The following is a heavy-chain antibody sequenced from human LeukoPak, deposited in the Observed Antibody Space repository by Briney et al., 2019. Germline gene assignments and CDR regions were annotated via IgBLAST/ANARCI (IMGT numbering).Heavy chain of an antibody. D-gene: IGHD3-9*01. J-gene: IGHJ6*02. CDR1: GGSISSDGYS. CDR3: AREAYDVLTGLGGGMDV. V-gene: IGHV4-30-2*01. Sequence: PSQTLSLTCAVSGGSISSDGYSWSWIRQPPGTGLEWIGYIYHTGNTYYNPALRSRVTISLDRSKNQFSLKLTSVTAADTAVYYCAREAYDVLTGLGGGMDVWGQGTTVTVSS. CDR2: IYHTGNT.